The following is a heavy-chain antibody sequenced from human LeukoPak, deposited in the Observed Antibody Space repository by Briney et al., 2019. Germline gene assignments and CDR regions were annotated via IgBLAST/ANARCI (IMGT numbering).Heavy chain of an antibody. CDR1: GGSISSYY. CDR3: ARDFYDFWSGYYFFDY. CDR2: IYTSGST. Sequence: SETLSLTCAVSGGSISSYYWSWIRQPAGKGLEWIGRIYTSGSTNYNPSLKSRVTMSVDTSKNQFSLKLSSVTAADTAVYYCARDFYDFWSGYYFFDYWGQGTRVTVSA. V-gene: IGHV4-4*07. D-gene: IGHD3-3*01. J-gene: IGHJ4*02.